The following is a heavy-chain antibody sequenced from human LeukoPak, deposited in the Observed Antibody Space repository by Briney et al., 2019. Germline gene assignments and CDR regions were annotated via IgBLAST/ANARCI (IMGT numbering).Heavy chain of an antibody. Sequence: GGSLRLSCAASGFTFSSYAMHWVRQAPGKGLEWVALISYDGSHKYYADSVKGRFTISRDNSKNTLYLQMNSLRAEDTAMYYCTKAPPGKFDPWGQGTLVTVSS. CDR1: GFTFSSYA. CDR3: TKAPPGKFDP. D-gene: IGHD3-10*01. V-gene: IGHV3-30*04. J-gene: IGHJ5*02. CDR2: ISYDGSHK.